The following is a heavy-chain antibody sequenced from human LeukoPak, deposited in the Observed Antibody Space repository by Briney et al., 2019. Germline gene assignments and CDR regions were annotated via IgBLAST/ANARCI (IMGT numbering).Heavy chain of an antibody. CDR3: ARDYYDSSAQPFDI. Sequence: AGGSLRLSCAASGFTFSSYAMHWVRQAPGKGLEWVAVISYDGSNKYYADSVKGRFTISRDNSKNTLYLQMNSLRAEDTAVYYCARDYYDSSAQPFDIWGQGTMVTVSS. CDR2: ISYDGSNK. V-gene: IGHV3-30*04. J-gene: IGHJ3*02. D-gene: IGHD3-22*01. CDR1: GFTFSSYA.